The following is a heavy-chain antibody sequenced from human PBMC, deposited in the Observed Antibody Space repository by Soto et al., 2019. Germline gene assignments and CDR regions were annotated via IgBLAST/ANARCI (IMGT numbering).Heavy chain of an antibody. CDR2: IDPSDSYT. Sequence: PGESLKISCKGSGHSFTSYWISWVRQMPGKGLEWMGRIDPSDSYTNYGPSFQGHVTISADKSISTAYLQWSSLKASDTAMYYCARRQRLTYYYYGMDVWGQGTTVTVSS. J-gene: IGHJ6*02. CDR3: ARRQRLTYYYYGMDV. V-gene: IGHV5-10-1*01. CDR1: GHSFTSYW.